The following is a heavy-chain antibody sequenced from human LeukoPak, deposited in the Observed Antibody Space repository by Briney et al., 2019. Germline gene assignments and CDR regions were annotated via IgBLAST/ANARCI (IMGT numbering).Heavy chain of an antibody. CDR2: ISYDGSNK. V-gene: IGHV3-30-3*01. J-gene: IGHJ3*02. D-gene: IGHD3-22*01. CDR3: AKAQHYDSSGYYGAFDI. Sequence: GGSLRLSCAASGFTFSSYAMHWVRQAPGKGLEWVAVISYDGSNKYYADSVKGRFTISRDNSKNTLYLQMNSLRAEDTAVYYCAKAQHYDSSGYYGAFDIWGQGTMVTVSS. CDR1: GFTFSSYA.